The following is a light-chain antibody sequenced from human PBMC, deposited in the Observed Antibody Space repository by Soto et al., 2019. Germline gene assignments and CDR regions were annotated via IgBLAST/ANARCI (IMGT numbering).Light chain of an antibody. CDR3: SSYTSSSTVV. CDR1: SSDVGGYNY. CDR2: EVS. J-gene: IGLJ2*01. Sequence: QSALTQPASVSVSPGQSITISCTGTSSDVGGYNYVSWYQQHPGKAPKLMIYEVSNRPSGGSNRFSGSKSGNTASLTISGLQAEDEADYYCSSYTSSSTVVVGGGTKLTVL. V-gene: IGLV2-14*01.